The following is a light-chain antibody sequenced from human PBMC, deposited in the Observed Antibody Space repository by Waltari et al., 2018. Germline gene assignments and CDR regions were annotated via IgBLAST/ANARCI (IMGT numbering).Light chain of an antibody. CDR2: SKN. CDR1: SSNIGRNT. CDR3: AVWDGSLNGHVV. V-gene: IGLV1-44*01. Sequence: QSVLTQPPSASGTPGQRVFISCSGSSSNIGRNTVHWYQQLPATAPELLIYSKNQRPTGVSERCSGSKSGTSASRAIGGLQSEDEADDYCAVWDGSLNGHVVFGGGTKLTVL. J-gene: IGLJ2*01.